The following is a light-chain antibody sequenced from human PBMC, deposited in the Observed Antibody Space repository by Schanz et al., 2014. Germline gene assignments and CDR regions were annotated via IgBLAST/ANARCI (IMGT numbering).Light chain of an antibody. CDR1: QSVSSSY. V-gene: IGKV3-20*01. CDR3: QQYGSSLMYT. Sequence: EIVLTQSPGTLYLSPGERATLSCRASQSVSSSYLAWYQQKPGQAPRVLIYGASIRATGIPDRFSGSGSGTDFALTISRLEPEDFAVYYCQQYGSSLMYTFGQGTKLEIK. CDR2: GAS. J-gene: IGKJ2*01.